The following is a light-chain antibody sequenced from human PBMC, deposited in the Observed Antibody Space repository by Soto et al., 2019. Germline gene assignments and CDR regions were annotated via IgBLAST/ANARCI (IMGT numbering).Light chain of an antibody. J-gene: IGLJ2*01. CDR1: SGAVAANY. V-gene: IGLV6-57*04. CDR2: EDD. CDR3: QSYDSKNVV. Sequence: NFMLTQPHSVSESPGKTVTISCTRSSGAVAANYVQWFQQRPDSAPTTMIYEDDDRPSGVPDRFSGSIDSSSNSASLTISGLKTEDEAVYYCQSYDSKNVVFGGGTKLTVL.